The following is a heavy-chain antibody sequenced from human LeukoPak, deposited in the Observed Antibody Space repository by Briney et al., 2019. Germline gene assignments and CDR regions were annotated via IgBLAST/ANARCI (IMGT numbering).Heavy chain of an antibody. V-gene: IGHV3-7*01. Sequence: GGSLRLSCAASGLTFSIYWMIWVRQAPGKGLEWVASIKQDGSEKYYMDSVKGRFTISRDNAKNSLYLQMNSLRAEDTAVYYCAPEIENWGQGTLVTVSS. CDR1: GLTFSIYW. CDR3: APEIEN. J-gene: IGHJ4*02. D-gene: IGHD5-24*01. CDR2: IKQDGSEK.